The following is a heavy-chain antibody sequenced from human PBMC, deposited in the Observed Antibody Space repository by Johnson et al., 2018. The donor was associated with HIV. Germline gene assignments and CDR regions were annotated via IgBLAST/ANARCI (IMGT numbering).Heavy chain of an antibody. CDR2: INSDGSNT. V-gene: IGHV3-74*02. D-gene: IGHD5-18*01. Sequence: VQLVESGGGLVQPGGSLRLSCAGSGFTFSRYWMHWVRQAPGKGLVWVSGINSDGSNTNYADSVKGLFTISRDNAKKTLYLQMNSLSVEDTAVYYCVRVSLGYGYGYDAFDIWGQGTMVTVSS. J-gene: IGHJ3*02. CDR3: VRVSLGYGYGYDAFDI. CDR1: GFTFSRYW.